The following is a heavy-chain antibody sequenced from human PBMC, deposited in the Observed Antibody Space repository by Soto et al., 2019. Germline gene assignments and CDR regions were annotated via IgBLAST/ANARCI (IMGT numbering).Heavy chain of an antibody. J-gene: IGHJ6*03. CDR3: ASHYYYYYMDV. V-gene: IGHV4-59*08. Sequence: SETLSLTCAVSGGSISNYYWSWIRQPPGKGLEWIGYIHYSGSTNYNPSLKSRVTISLDTSRNQFSLKLSSVTAADTAVYYCASHYYYYYMDVWGKGTTVTVSS. CDR2: IHYSGST. CDR1: GGSISNYY.